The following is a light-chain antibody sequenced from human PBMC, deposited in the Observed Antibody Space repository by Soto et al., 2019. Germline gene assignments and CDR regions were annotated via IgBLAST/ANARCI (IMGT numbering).Light chain of an antibody. CDR1: SSDVGGYNY. CDR2: EVS. Sequence: QSVLTQPASVSGSPGQSITISCTGTSSDVGGYNYVSWYQQHPGKAPKLMIYEVSNRPSGVSNRFSGSKSDNTASLTISGLQAEDEADYYCCSYTGTTTYVFGTGTKLTVL. J-gene: IGLJ1*01. V-gene: IGLV2-14*01. CDR3: CSYTGTTTYV.